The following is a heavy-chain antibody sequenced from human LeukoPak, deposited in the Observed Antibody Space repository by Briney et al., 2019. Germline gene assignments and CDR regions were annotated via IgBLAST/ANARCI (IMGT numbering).Heavy chain of an antibody. Sequence: GGSLRLSCAASGFTFDDYAMHWVRHAPGKGLEWVSGISWNSGSIGYADSVKGRFTISRDNAKNSLYLQMNSLRAEDTALYYCAKDIAGLLGGGDAFDIWGQGTMVTVSS. J-gene: IGHJ3*02. CDR3: AKDIAGLLGGGDAFDI. D-gene: IGHD2-21*01. CDR2: ISWNSGSI. V-gene: IGHV3-9*01. CDR1: GFTFDDYA.